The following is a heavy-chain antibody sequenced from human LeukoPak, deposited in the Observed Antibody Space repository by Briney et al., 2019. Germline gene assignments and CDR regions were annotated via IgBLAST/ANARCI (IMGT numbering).Heavy chain of an antibody. Sequence: GGSLRLSCAASGFTLSTYAMSWVRQTPGKGLEWVSAISGSGGSTYYADSVKGRFTISRDNSKNTLYLQMNSLRAEDTAVYYCAKGSRGEGLYYFDYWGQGTLVTVSS. CDR1: GFTLSTYA. J-gene: IGHJ4*02. D-gene: IGHD3-10*01. CDR2: ISGSGGST. CDR3: AKGSRGEGLYYFDY. V-gene: IGHV3-23*01.